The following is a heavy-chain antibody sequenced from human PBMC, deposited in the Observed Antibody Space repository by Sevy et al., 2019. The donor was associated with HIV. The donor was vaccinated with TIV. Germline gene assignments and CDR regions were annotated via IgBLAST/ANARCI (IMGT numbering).Heavy chain of an antibody. CDR1: GDTFTDYE. J-gene: IGHJ4*02. V-gene: IGHV1-8*01. D-gene: IGHD2-21*02. CDR2: VIPNSGQT. Sequence: ASVKVSCKASGDTFTDYEINWVRQASGQGLEWMGWVIPNSGQTAYAQMFQGRVTMTTSTSTGTAYMELGGLRSEDMAIYYFAALVSFCGACYYLLYLGQGTLFTVSS. CDR3: AALVSFCGACYYLLY.